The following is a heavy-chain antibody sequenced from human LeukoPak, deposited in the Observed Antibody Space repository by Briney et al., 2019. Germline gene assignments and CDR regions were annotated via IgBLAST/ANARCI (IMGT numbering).Heavy chain of an antibody. CDR3: ARDLPYYYGSGSYSPGGY. Sequence: GGSLRLSCAASGFTFSSYWMSWVRQAPGKGLEWVANIKQDGSEKYYVDSVKGRFTISRDNAKNSLYLQMNSLRAEDTAVYYCARDLPYYYGSGSYSPGGYWGQGTLVTVSS. CDR1: GFTFSSYW. D-gene: IGHD3-10*01. J-gene: IGHJ4*02. CDR2: IKQDGSEK. V-gene: IGHV3-7*01.